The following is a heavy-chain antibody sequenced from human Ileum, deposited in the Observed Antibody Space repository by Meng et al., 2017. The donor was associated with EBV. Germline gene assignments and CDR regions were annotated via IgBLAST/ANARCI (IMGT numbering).Heavy chain of an antibody. CDR1: GGSSSSSNYY. Sequence: QVRPQASGPGRVKPSQTLSLTRTVSGGSSSSSNYYWSWIRQPPGKGLEWSGHIYNSGSTYYNPSLKSRITISVDTSKNQFSLKLSSVTAADTAVYYCARGQKGYFDLWGRGTLVTVSS. CDR3: ARGQKGYFDL. J-gene: IGHJ2*01. CDR2: IYNSGST. V-gene: IGHV4-30-4*01.